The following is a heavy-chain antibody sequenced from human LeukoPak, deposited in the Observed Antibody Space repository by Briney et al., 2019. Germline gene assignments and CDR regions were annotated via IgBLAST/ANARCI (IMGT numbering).Heavy chain of an antibody. Sequence: SETLSLTCTVSGNSFGDYYWSWIRQPAGRGLEWIGRIYTSGSTTYNPSLKSRVTMSVDTSKSQFSLNLMSVTAADTAVYYCTRDTGTTGEVKFDPWGQGTLVTVSS. D-gene: IGHD4-17*01. J-gene: IGHJ5*02. CDR1: GNSFGDYY. CDR2: IYTSGST. V-gene: IGHV4-4*07. CDR3: TRDTGTTGEVKFDP.